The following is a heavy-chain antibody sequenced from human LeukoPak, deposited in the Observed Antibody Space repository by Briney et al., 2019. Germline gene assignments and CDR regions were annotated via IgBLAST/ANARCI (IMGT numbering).Heavy chain of an antibody. J-gene: IGHJ4*02. CDR2: ISYDGSNK. CDR1: GFTFSRYA. V-gene: IGHV3-30*01. CDR3: ARALGVAQGAHDY. D-gene: IGHD6-19*01. Sequence: GGSLRLSCAASGFTFSRYAMHWVRQAPGTGLEWVAVISYDGSNKYYSDSVKGRFTISRDNSKNTLYLQMNSLRAEDTAVYYCARALGVAQGAHDYWGQGTLVTVSS.